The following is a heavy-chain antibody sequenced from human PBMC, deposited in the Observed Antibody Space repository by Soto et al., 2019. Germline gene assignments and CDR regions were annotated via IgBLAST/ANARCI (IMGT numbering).Heavy chain of an antibody. D-gene: IGHD6-19*01. Sequence: TGGSLRLSCAASGFTFSSYAMHWVRQAPGKGLEWVAVISYDGSNKYYADSVKGRFTISRDNSKNTLYLQMNSLRAEDTAVYYCARDRKEQQWLFTYYYGMDVWGQGTTVTVSS. CDR2: ISYDGSNK. CDR1: GFTFSSYA. J-gene: IGHJ6*02. CDR3: ARDRKEQQWLFTYYYGMDV. V-gene: IGHV3-30-3*01.